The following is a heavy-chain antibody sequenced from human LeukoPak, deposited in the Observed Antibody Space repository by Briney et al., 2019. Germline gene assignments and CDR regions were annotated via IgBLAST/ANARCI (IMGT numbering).Heavy chain of an antibody. D-gene: IGHD2-15*01. CDR1: GGTFSSYT. CDR2: VIPILGIA. Sequence: SVKVSCKASGGTFSSYTISWVRQAPGQGLEWMGRVIPILGIANYAQKFQGRVTITADKSTSTAYMELSSLRSEDTAVYYCARVGCSGGSCYHDYWGQGTLVTVSS. V-gene: IGHV1-69*02. J-gene: IGHJ4*02. CDR3: ARVGCSGGSCYHDY.